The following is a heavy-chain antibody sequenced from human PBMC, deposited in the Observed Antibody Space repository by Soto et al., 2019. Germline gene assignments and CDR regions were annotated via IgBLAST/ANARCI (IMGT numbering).Heavy chain of an antibody. CDR2: ISSSSSTI. Sequence: EVQLVESGGGLVQPGGSLRLSCAASGFTFSSYSMNWVRQAPGKGLEWVSYISSSSSTIYYADSVKGRFTISRDNAKNSLYRQMNSLRAEDTAVYYCARDLGYCTNGVCYNNYYFDYWGQGTLVTVSS. CDR1: GFTFSSYS. D-gene: IGHD2-8*01. CDR3: ARDLGYCTNGVCYNNYYFDY. J-gene: IGHJ4*02. V-gene: IGHV3-48*01.